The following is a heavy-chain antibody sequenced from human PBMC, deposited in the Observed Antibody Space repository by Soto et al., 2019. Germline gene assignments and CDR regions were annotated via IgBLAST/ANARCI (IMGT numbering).Heavy chain of an antibody. CDR2: IYYSGST. J-gene: IGHJ4*02. CDR1: GGSISSSSYY. CDR3: ARHSEGHTYYYDSSGYFRDY. V-gene: IGHV4-39*01. Sequence: QLQLQESGPGLVKPSETLSLTCTVSGGSISSSSYYWGWIRQPPGKGLEWIGSIYYSGSTYYNPSPKSRVPISVDTSKNQFSLKLSSVTAADTAVYYCARHSEGHTYYYDSSGYFRDYWGQGTLVTVSS. D-gene: IGHD3-22*01.